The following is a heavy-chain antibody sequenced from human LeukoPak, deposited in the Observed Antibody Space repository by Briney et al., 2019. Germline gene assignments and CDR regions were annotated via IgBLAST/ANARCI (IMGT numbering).Heavy chain of an antibody. CDR3: ASWDVVVPAAQPFDY. CDR2: IIPIFGTA. J-gene: IGHJ4*02. Sequence: GASVKVSCKASGGTFSSYAISWVRQAPGQGLEWMGGIIPIFGTANYAQKFQGRVTITADESTSTAYMELSSLRSEDTAVYYCASWDVVVPAAQPFDYWGQGTLVTVSS. V-gene: IGHV1-69*13. CDR1: GGTFSSYA. D-gene: IGHD2-2*01.